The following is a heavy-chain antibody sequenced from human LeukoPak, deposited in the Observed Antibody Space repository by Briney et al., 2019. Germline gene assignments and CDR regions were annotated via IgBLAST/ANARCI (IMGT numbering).Heavy chain of an antibody. J-gene: IGHJ4*02. CDR1: GFTFSNAW. CDR3: TTVEYYDILTGYYAPFDY. D-gene: IGHD3-9*01. CDR2: IKSKTDGGTT. V-gene: IGHV3-15*01. Sequence: PGGSLRLSCAASGFTFSNAWMSWVRQAPGKGLEWVGRIKSKTDGGTTDYAAPVKGRFTISRDDSKYTLYLQMNGLKTEDTAVYYCTTVEYYDILTGYYAPFDYWGQGTLVTVSS.